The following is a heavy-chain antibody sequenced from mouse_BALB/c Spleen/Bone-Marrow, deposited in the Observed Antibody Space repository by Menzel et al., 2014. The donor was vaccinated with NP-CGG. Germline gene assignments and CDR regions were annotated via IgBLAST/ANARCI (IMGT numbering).Heavy chain of an antibody. V-gene: IGHV5-12-1*01. CDR2: ISSGGSNT. CDR1: GFAFSGCD. J-gene: IGHJ4*01. CDR3: ARQRGYAYAMDY. Sequence: EVKLVESGGGLVKPGGSLKFSCAASGFAFSGCDMSWVRQTPEKRLEWVAYISSGGSNTYYPDTVKGRFTISRDNAKNTLYLQMNSLKSEDTAMYYCARQRGYAYAMDYWGQGISVTVSS. D-gene: IGHD2-2*01.